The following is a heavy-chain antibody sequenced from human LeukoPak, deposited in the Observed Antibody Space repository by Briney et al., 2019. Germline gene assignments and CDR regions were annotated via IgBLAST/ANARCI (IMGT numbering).Heavy chain of an antibody. Sequence: GESLRISCKGSGYSFTSYWISWVRQMSGKGLEWMGRIDPSDSYTNYSPSFQGHVTISADKSISTAYLQWSSLKASDTATYYCARHSSRYYDSSGYRGDSDYWGQGTLVTVSS. V-gene: IGHV5-10-1*01. CDR2: IDPSDSYT. J-gene: IGHJ4*02. CDR3: ARHSSRYYDSSGYRGDSDY. D-gene: IGHD3-22*01. CDR1: GYSFTSYW.